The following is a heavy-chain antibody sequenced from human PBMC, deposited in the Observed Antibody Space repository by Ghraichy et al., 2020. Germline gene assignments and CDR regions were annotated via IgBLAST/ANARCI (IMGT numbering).Heavy chain of an antibody. CDR1: GGSISTGGYY. CDR2: VSYSGYT. Sequence: LSLTCTVSGGSISTGGYYWSWIRQHPGKGLEWIGSVSYSGYTYYNPSLKSRVTFSVDTSKDQFSLKLSSVTAADTAVYYCARTQSYYDSSGYLFDYWGPGTLVTVSS. CDR3: ARTQSYYDSSGYLFDY. V-gene: IGHV4-31*03. J-gene: IGHJ4*02. D-gene: IGHD3-22*01.